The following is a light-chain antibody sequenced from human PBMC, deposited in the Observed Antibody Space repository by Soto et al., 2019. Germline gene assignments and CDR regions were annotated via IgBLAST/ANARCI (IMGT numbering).Light chain of an antibody. CDR1: SSDVGSYTL. CDR3: CSYAGSRTYYV. Sequence: QSVLTQPASVSGSPGQSITISCTGTSSDVGSYTLVSWYQQHPGKAPKVMIYEDSKRPSGVSNRFSGSKSGNTASLTISGLQAEDEADYYCCSYAGSRTYYVFGTGTKVTVL. CDR2: EDS. V-gene: IGLV2-23*01. J-gene: IGLJ1*01.